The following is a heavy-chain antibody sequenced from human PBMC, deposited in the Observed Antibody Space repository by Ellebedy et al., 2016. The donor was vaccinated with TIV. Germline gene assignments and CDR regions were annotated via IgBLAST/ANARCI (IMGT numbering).Heavy chain of an antibody. V-gene: IGHV1-18*01. Sequence: AASVKVSCKASGGTFSSYSVSWVRQAPGQGLEWMGWISAYNGNTNYAQKLQGRVTMTTDTSTSTAYMELRSLRSDDTAVYYCARGETPQHWGQGTLVTVSS. CDR1: GGTFSSYS. D-gene: IGHD4-23*01. CDR3: ARGETPQH. CDR2: ISAYNGNT. J-gene: IGHJ1*01.